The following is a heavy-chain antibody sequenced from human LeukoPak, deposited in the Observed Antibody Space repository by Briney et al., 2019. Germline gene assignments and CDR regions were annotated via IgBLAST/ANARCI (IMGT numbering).Heavy chain of an antibody. V-gene: IGHV1-2*02. CDR2: INPNSGGT. J-gene: IGHJ5*02. Sequence: ASVKVSCKASGYTFTSYYMHWVRQAPGQGLEWMGWINPNSGGTNYAQKFQGRVTMTRGTSISTAYMELTRLRSDDTAVYYCARDTAMVTYWFDPWGQGTLVTVSS. CDR1: GYTFTSYY. D-gene: IGHD5-18*01. CDR3: ARDTAMVTYWFDP.